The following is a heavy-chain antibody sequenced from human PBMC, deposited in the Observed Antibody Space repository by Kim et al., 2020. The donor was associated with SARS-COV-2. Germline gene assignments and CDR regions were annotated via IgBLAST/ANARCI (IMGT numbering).Heavy chain of an antibody. J-gene: IGHJ4*02. Sequence: GGSLRLSCAASDFTFRSYWMSWVRQAPGKGLEWVANIKEDGSVKQYVGSVKGRFTISRDNAKNLLYLQMNSLRADDMAVYYCARDGVLSFTSSWDYCGLGTLVTVSS. CDR2: IKEDGSVK. V-gene: IGHV3-7*03. CDR1: DFTFRSYW. D-gene: IGHD6-13*01. CDR3: ARDGVLSFTSSWDY.